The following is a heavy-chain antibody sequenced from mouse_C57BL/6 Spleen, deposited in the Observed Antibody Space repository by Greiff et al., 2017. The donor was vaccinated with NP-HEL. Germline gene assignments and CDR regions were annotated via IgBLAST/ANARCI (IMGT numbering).Heavy chain of an antibody. CDR2: INPNNGGT. V-gene: IGHV1-26*01. CDR1: GYTFTDYY. J-gene: IGHJ3*01. D-gene: IGHD4-1*02. Sequence: VQLQQSGPELVKPGASVKISCKASGYTFTDYYMNWVKQSHGKSLEWIGDINPNNGGTSYNQKFKGKATLTVDKSSSTAYMELRSLTSEDSAVYYCAINWDVSAYWGQGTLVTVSA. CDR3: AINWDVSAY.